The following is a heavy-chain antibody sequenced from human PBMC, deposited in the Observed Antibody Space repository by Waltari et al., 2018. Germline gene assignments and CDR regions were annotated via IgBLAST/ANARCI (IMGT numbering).Heavy chain of an antibody. CDR2: IGYDGSNK. CDR1: GFTFSSYG. V-gene: IGHV3-30*18. Sequence: QVQLVESGGGVVQPGRSLRLSCAASGFTFSSYGMHWVRQAPGKGLEWVAVIGYDGSNKYYADSVKGRFTISRDNSKNTLYRQMNSLRAEDTAMYYCAKDLGSRAYGMDVWGQGTTVTVAS. D-gene: IGHD3-10*01. CDR3: AKDLGSRAYGMDV. J-gene: IGHJ6*02.